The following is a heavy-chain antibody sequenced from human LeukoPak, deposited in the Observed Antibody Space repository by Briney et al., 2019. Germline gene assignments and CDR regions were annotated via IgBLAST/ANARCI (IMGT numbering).Heavy chain of an antibody. Sequence: PGGSLRLSCAASGVTFSSYSMNWVRQAPGKGLEWVSYISSSSTTYYADSVKGRFTISRDNAKNSLYLQMNRLRAEDTAVYYCAVSFDYWGQGTLVTVSS. J-gene: IGHJ4*02. CDR1: GVTFSSYS. CDR3: AVSFDY. D-gene: IGHD5/OR15-5a*01. V-gene: IGHV3-48*01. CDR2: ISSSSTT.